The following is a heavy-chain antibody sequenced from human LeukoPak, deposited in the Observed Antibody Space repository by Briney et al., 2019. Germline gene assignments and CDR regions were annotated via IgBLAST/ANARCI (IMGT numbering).Heavy chain of an antibody. J-gene: IGHJ4*02. CDR1: GFTFSSYG. V-gene: IGHV3-30*03. D-gene: IGHD2-15*01. CDR3: ARGYPRVGGGIYFDY. CDR2: ISDDGSNK. Sequence: PGGSLRLSCRASGFTFSSYGMHWVRQAPGKGLEWVALISDDGSNKYYADSVKGRFTISRDNSKNTLYLQVNSLRAEDTAVYYCARGYPRVGGGIYFDYWGQGTLVTVSS.